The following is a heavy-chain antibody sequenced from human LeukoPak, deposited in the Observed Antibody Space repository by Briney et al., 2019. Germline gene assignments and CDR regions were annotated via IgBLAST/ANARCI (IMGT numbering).Heavy chain of an antibody. V-gene: IGHV1-2*02. CDR1: GYTFTGYY. Sequence: GASVKVSCKASGYTFTGYYMHWVRQAPGQGLEWMGWINPNSGGTNYAQKFQGRVTMTRDTSISTAYMELSRLRSDDTAVYYCARGQRYCSSTSCYNRDWFDPWGQGTLVTVSS. CDR2: INPNSGGT. J-gene: IGHJ5*02. CDR3: ARGQRYCSSTSCYNRDWFDP. D-gene: IGHD2-2*01.